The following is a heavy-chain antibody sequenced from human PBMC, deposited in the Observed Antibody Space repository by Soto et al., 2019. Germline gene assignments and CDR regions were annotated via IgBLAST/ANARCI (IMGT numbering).Heavy chain of an antibody. J-gene: IGHJ6*02. Sequence: KAGGSLRLSCAASGFTFSSYSMNWVRQAPGKGLEWVSSISSSSSYIYYADSVKGRFTISRDNAKNSLYLQMNSLRAEDTAVYYCASDPSDGYNDWYYYGMDVWGQGTTVTVSS. CDR1: GFTFSSYS. D-gene: IGHD5-12*01. CDR2: ISSSSSYI. CDR3: ASDPSDGYNDWYYYGMDV. V-gene: IGHV3-21*01.